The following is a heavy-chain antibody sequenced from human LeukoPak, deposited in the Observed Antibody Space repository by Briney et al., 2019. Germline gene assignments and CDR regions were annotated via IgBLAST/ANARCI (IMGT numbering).Heavy chain of an antibody. V-gene: IGHV3-53*01. D-gene: IGHD3-10*01. CDR2: IYSGGST. CDR1: GFTFDDYG. Sequence: PGGSLRLSCAASGFTFDDYGMSWVRQAPGKGLEWVSLIYSGGSTYSADSVKGRFTISRDNSKNTLYLQMNSLRAEDTAVYYCARGSAPLVRGTGFDYWGLGTLVTVSS. CDR3: ARGSAPLVRGTGFDY. J-gene: IGHJ4*02.